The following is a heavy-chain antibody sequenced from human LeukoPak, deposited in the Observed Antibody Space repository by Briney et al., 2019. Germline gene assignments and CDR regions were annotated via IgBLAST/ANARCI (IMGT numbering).Heavy chain of an antibody. CDR1: GYTFTNYY. D-gene: IGHD3-22*01. J-gene: IGHJ4*02. Sequence: ASVKASCKASGYTFTNYYIHWVRQPPGQVRECMGIINPSGGSTSYAQKFQGTATTTTHTPTRTAYMELSSVRSEDTPVYYCARENHYYDSSGYFDYWGQGTLVTVSS. CDR3: ARENHYYDSSGYFDY. CDR2: INPSGGST. V-gene: IGHV1-46*01.